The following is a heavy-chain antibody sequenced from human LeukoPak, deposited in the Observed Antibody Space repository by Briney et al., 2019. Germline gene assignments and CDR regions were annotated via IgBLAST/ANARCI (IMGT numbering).Heavy chain of an antibody. J-gene: IGHJ3*02. CDR1: GFTFDDYG. CDR2: INWNGGST. Sequence: GGSLRLSCAASGFTFDDYGMSWVRQAPGKGLEWVSGINWNGGSTGYADSVKGRFTISRDNAKNSLYLQMNSLRAEDTAVYYCARDIGSSGWYDAFDIWGQGTMVTVSS. V-gene: IGHV3-20*04. D-gene: IGHD6-19*01. CDR3: ARDIGSSGWYDAFDI.